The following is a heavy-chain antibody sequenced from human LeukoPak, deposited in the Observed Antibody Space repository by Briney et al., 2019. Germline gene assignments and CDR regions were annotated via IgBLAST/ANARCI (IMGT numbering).Heavy chain of an antibody. J-gene: IGHJ4*02. CDR3: VKGDRYSGWQD. CDR2: ISGSGAGP. V-gene: IGHV3-23*01. CDR1: GFTFSSYA. D-gene: IGHD6-19*01. Sequence: PGGSLRLSCSASGFTFSSYAMNWVRQAPGKGLEWVSGISGSGAGPIYADSVKGRFSISRDNFKNTLFLEMNSLRAEDTAPYYCVKGDRYSGWQDWGQGTLVTVSS.